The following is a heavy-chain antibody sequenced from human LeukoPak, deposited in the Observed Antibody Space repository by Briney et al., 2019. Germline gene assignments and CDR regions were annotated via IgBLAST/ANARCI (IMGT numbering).Heavy chain of an antibody. D-gene: IGHD1-26*01. CDR3: ANGGSYSLTGRTPFDY. V-gene: IGHV3-21*01. J-gene: IGHJ4*02. CDR2: ISSSSSYI. Sequence: PGGSLRLSCAASGFTFRNYGINWVRQAPGKGLEWVSSISSSSSYIYYADSVKGRFTISRDNAKNSLYLQMNSLRAEDTAVYYCANGGSYSLTGRTPFDYWGQGTLVTVSS. CDR1: GFTFRNYG.